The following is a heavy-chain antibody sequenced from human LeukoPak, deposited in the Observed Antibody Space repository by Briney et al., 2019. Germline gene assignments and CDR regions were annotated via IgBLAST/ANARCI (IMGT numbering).Heavy chain of an antibody. CDR3: ARAKRLPLDY. J-gene: IGHJ4*02. Sequence: ASAKVSCKASGYTFTSYGISWVRQAPGQGLEWLGWIDPNSGVTNYAQKFQGRVAMTRDTSISTAYMELSRLRSDDSAVYYCARAKRLPLDYWGQGTLVTVSS. V-gene: IGHV1-2*02. D-gene: IGHD1-1*01. CDR2: IDPNSGVT. CDR1: GYTFTSYG.